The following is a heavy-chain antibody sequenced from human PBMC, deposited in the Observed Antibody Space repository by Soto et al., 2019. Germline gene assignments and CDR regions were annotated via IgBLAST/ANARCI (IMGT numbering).Heavy chain of an antibody. CDR1: GFTFSSYA. D-gene: IGHD2-8*02. Sequence: PGGSLRLSCAASGFTFSSYAMSWVRQAPGKGLEWVSAISGSGGSTYYADSVKDRFTISRDNSKNTLYLQMNSLRAEDTAVYYGAKDLIGLYWLTAAWYDPWGQGTLVTVAS. V-gene: IGHV3-23*01. CDR2: ISGSGGST. J-gene: IGHJ5*02. CDR3: AKDLIGLYWLTAAWYDP.